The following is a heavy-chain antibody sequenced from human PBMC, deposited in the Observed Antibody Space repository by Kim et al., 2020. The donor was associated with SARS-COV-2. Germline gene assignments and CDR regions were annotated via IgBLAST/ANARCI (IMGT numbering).Heavy chain of an antibody. CDR1: GFSLMTSGMC. D-gene: IGHD2-15*01. Sequence: SGPTLVKPTQTLTLTCTFSGFSLMTSGMCVNWIRQSPGKALEWLARVDWDDEKFYSPSLMARLAIFKDASKNQVVLTVTDMDPMDTGTYYCARLRTLAVGGGDAFDVWGQGTEVTVSS. V-gene: IGHV2-70*17. CDR2: VDWDDEK. CDR3: ARLRTLAVGGGDAFDV. J-gene: IGHJ3*01.